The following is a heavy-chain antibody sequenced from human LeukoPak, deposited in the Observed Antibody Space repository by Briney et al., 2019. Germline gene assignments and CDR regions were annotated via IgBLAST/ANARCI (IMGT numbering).Heavy chain of an antibody. D-gene: IGHD5-12*01. CDR3: ARSPRYGESGYDLGPY. CDR1: GYTFTSYY. Sequence: ASVKVSCKASGYTFTSYYIHWMRQAPGQGLEWVGWINPNSGGSHYARRFQGRVTVTSDTSINTAYMELTSLTTDDTAVYSCARSPRYGESGYDLGPYWGQGTLVTVSS. J-gene: IGHJ4*02. CDR2: INPNSGGS. V-gene: IGHV1-2*02.